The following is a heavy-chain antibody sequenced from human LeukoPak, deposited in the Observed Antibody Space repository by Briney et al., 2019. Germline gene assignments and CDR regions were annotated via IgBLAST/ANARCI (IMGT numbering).Heavy chain of an antibody. CDR1: GGSISSYY. CDR3: AGGFDSNPDY. V-gene: IGHV4-59*01. CDR2: IFYSGST. J-gene: IGHJ4*02. Sequence: PSETQSLTCTVSGGSISSYYWSWIRQSPGKGLEWIGYIFYSGSTNYNPSLKSRVTISIDTSKNHFSLKLGSVTAADTAVYYCAGGFDSNPDYWGQGTLVTVSS. D-gene: IGHD3-16*01.